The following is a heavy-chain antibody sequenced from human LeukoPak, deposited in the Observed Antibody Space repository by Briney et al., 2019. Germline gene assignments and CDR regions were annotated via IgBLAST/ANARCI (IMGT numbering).Heavy chain of an antibody. CDR2: INHSGST. CDR1: GGSFSGYY. Sequence: SETLSLTCAVYGGSFSGYYWSWIRQRPGKGLEWIGEINHSGSTNYNPSLKSRVTISVDTSKNQFSLKLSSVTAADTAVYYCARVRLLGYCSSTSCYNYFDYWGQGTLVTVSS. J-gene: IGHJ4*02. V-gene: IGHV4-34*01. D-gene: IGHD2-2*02. CDR3: ARVRLLGYCSSTSCYNYFDY.